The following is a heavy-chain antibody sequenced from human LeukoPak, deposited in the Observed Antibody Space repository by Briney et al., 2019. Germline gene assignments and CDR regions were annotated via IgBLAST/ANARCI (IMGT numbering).Heavy chain of an antibody. Sequence: SQTLSLTCTVSGGSISSGSYYWSWIRQPAGKGLEWIGRIYTSGSTNYNPTLKSRVTISVDTSKNQFSLKLSSVTAADTAVYYCARVEMATITEYYYYMDVWGKGTTVTVSS. V-gene: IGHV4-61*02. CDR1: GGSISSGSYY. D-gene: IGHD5-24*01. CDR3: ARVEMATITEYYYYMDV. CDR2: IYTSGST. J-gene: IGHJ6*03.